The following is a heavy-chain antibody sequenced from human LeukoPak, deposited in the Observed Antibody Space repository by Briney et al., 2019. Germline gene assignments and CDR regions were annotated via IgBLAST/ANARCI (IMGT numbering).Heavy chain of an antibody. CDR3: ARDGFVGAADY. CDR2: IKQDGSEK. J-gene: IGHJ4*02. V-gene: IGHV3-7*01. D-gene: IGHD6-13*01. Sequence: GGSLRLSCAASEFTFSGYWMNWVRQAPGKGLEWVANIKQDGSEKHYVDSVKGRFTISRDNAKNSLYLQMNSLRVEDTAVYYRARDGFVGAADYWGQGTLVTVSS. CDR1: EFTFSGYW.